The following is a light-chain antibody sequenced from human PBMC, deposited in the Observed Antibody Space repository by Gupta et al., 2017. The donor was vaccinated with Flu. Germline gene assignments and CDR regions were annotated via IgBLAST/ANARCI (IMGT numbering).Light chain of an antibody. V-gene: IGKV1-6*01. J-gene: IGKJ3*01. CDR2: AAS. Sequence: PSYLSASVGDRVTITCRASQGIRDDLGWYQQKPGKAPKLLISAASRVKSGVPSRFSGSGSGTDFTLTISSRQPEDFATYYCQQEDNSPFTFGHGTKVDIK. CDR1: QGIRDD. CDR3: QQEDNSPFT.